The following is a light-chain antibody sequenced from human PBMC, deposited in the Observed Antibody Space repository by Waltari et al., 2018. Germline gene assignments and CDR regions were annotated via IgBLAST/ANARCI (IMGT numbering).Light chain of an antibody. Sequence: QSVLPQPPSASGTPGQRVPISCSGGSSNIGRNTVNWYQHVPGTAPKLLIYYNNQRPSGVPDRFSGSMSDTSASLAISGLQSEDEATYYCSVWDDSLNGVIFGGGTNLAVL. CDR1: SSNIGRNT. J-gene: IGLJ2*01. CDR3: SVWDDSLNGVI. V-gene: IGLV1-44*01. CDR2: YNN.